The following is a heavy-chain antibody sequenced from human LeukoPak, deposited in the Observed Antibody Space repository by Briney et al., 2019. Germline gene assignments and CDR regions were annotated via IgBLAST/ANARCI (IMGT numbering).Heavy chain of an antibody. D-gene: IGHD3-3*01. V-gene: IGHV4-4*07. J-gene: IGHJ6*03. CDR3: ARDHVRDETRYYYYMDV. Sequence: SETLSLTCTVSGGSISSYYWSWIRQPAGKGLEWIGRIYTSGSTNYNPSLKSRVTMSVDTSKNQFSLKLSSVTAADAAVYYCARDHVRDETRYYYYMDVWGKGTTVTVSS. CDR2: IYTSGST. CDR1: GGSISSYY.